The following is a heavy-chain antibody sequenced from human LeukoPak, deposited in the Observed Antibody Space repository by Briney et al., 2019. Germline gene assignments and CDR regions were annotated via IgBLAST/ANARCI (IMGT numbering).Heavy chain of an antibody. J-gene: IGHJ4*02. V-gene: IGHV4-34*01. D-gene: IGHD3-22*01. CDR3: ARGLEYSDSSGYRLPALGY. Sequence: PSETLSLTCAVYGRSFSGYYWSWIRQPPGKGLEWIGEINHSGTTNYNSSLKSRVTISVDRSKNQFSLKLSSVTATDTAVYYCARGLEYSDSSGYRLPALGYWGQGTLVTVSS. CDR2: INHSGTT. CDR1: GRSFSGYY.